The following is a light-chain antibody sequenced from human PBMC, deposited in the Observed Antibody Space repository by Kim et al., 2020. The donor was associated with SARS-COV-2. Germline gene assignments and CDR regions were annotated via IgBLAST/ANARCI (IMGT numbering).Light chain of an antibody. V-gene: IGKV1-9*01. Sequence: ASVGDRVTLTCRASQGISSSLAWYQQKPGKAPKLLIYAASTLHSGVPSRFSGSGSGTEFSLTISSLQPEDFATYYCQQINSYLFTFGPGTKVDIK. J-gene: IGKJ3*01. CDR3: QQINSYLFT. CDR2: AAS. CDR1: QGISSS.